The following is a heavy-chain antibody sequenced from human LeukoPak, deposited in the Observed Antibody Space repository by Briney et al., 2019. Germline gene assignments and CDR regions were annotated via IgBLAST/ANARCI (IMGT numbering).Heavy chain of an antibody. CDR3: AREAGDFWSGNDSFAI. Sequence: PGGSLRLSCAASGFTFSSYWMHWVRHAPGKGLVWVSRINSDGSSTSYADSVKGRFTISRDNAKNTLYLQMNSLRAEDTAVYYCAREAGDFWSGNDSFAIWGQGTMVTVSS. CDR1: GFTFSSYW. J-gene: IGHJ3*02. V-gene: IGHV3-74*01. CDR2: INSDGSST. D-gene: IGHD3-3*01.